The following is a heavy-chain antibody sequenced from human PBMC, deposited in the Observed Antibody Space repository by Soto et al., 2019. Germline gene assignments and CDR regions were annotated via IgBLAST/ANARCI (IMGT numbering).Heavy chain of an antibody. V-gene: IGHV3-74*01. CDR3: ARAALKLERRDAFDI. J-gene: IGHJ3*02. CDR2: INSDGSST. CDR1: GFTFSSYW. D-gene: IGHD1-1*01. Sequence: EVQLVESGGGLVQPGGSLRLPCAASGFTFSSYWMHWVRQAPGKGLVWVSRINSDGSSTSYADSVKGRFTISRDNAKNTLYLQMNSLRAEDTAVYYCARAALKLERRDAFDIWGQGTMVTVSS.